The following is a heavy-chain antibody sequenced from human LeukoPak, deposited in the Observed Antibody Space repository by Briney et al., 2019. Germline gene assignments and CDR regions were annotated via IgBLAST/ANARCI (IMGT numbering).Heavy chain of an antibody. CDR3: ARGREQLFGY. J-gene: IGHJ4*02. Sequence: GGSLRLSCAASGFTFSSYSMNWVRQAPGKGLEWVSSISSSSSYIYYADSVKGRFTISGDNAKNSLYLQMNSPRAEDTAVYYCARGREQLFGYWGQGTLVTVSS. V-gene: IGHV3-21*01. CDR1: GFTFSSYS. CDR2: ISSSSSYI. D-gene: IGHD5-18*01.